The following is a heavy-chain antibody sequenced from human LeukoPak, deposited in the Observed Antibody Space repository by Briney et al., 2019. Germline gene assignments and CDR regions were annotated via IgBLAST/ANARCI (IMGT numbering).Heavy chain of an antibody. CDR2: IYYSGST. CDR3: AREHGGRYSGSYWFDP. CDR1: GGSISSYY. J-gene: IGHJ5*02. D-gene: IGHD1-26*01. Sequence: SETLSLTCTVSGGSISSYYWSWIRQPPGKGLEWIGCIYYSGSTNYNPSLKSRVTISVDTSKNQFSLKLSSVTAADTAVYYCAREHGGRYSGSYWFDPWGQGTLVTVSS. V-gene: IGHV4-59*01.